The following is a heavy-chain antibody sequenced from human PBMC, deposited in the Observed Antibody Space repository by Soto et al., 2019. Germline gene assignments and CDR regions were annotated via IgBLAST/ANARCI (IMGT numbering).Heavy chain of an antibody. J-gene: IGHJ6*02. Sequence: VGSLRLSCAASGFTFSDYYMSWIRQAPGKGLEWVSYISSSGSTIYYADSVKGRFTISRDNAKNSLYLQMNSLRAEDTAVYYCARDRSSSWTGYYYYGMDVWGQGTTVTVSS. CDR2: ISSSGSTI. CDR1: GFTFSDYY. CDR3: ARDRSSSWTGYYYYGMDV. V-gene: IGHV3-11*01. D-gene: IGHD6-13*01.